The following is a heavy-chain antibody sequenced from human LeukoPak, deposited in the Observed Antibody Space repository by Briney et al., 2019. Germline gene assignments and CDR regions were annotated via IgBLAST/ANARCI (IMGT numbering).Heavy chain of an antibody. Sequence: GGSLRLSCVASGSTFSRYWMSWVRQAPGKGLEWVANIKQDGSKKYYVDSVKGRFTISRDNVKNSLYLQMNSLRAEDTAVYYCARAAKFYYDSTVYWDWFDPWGQGTLVTVSP. CDR3: ARAAKFYYDSTVYWDWFDP. V-gene: IGHV3-7*01. J-gene: IGHJ5*02. CDR2: IKQDGSKK. D-gene: IGHD3-22*01. CDR1: GSTFSRYW.